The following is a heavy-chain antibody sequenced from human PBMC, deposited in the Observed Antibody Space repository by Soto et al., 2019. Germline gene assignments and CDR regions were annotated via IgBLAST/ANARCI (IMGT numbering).Heavy chain of an antibody. CDR3: ARGLREYYGAGGYFYSDYYYGMDV. CDR2: IWYDGSNK. D-gene: IGHD3-10*01. Sequence: QVQLVESGGGVVQPGRSLRLSCAASGFTFSSYGMHWVRQAPGKGLEWVAVIWYDGSNKYYADSVKGRFTISRDNSKNRLYREMNSLRAEDTAVYYCARGLREYYGAGGYFYSDYYYGMDVWGQGTTVTVSS. V-gene: IGHV3-33*01. J-gene: IGHJ6*02. CDR1: GFTFSSYG.